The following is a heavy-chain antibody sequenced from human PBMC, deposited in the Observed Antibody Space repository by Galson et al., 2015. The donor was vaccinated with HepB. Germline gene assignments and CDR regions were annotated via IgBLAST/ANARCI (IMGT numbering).Heavy chain of an antibody. V-gene: IGHV3-48*01. CDR2: ISSSSSTI. CDR1: GFTFSSYS. J-gene: IGHJ4*02. Sequence: SLRLSCAASGFTFSSYSMNWVRQAPGKGLEWVSYISSSSSTIYYADSVKGRFTISRDNAKNSLYLQMNSLRAEDTAVYYCARGSTMIVVVIGIDYWGQGTLVTVSS. D-gene: IGHD3-22*01. CDR3: ARGSTMIVVVIGIDY.